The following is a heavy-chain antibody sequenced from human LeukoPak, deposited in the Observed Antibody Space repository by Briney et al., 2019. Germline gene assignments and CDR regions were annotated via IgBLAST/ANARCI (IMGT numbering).Heavy chain of an antibody. CDR3: ARARGTTGTTRIAFDI. D-gene: IGHD1-1*01. V-gene: IGHV3-30*19. Sequence: PGGSLRLSCAASGFNFSSHGMHWVRQAPGKGLEWVAVIWYDGSIKYYADSVKGRFTISRDNSKNTVYLQVDSLRPEDTAVCYCARARGTTGTTRIAFDIWGEGTMVTVSS. J-gene: IGHJ3*02. CDR1: GFNFSSHG. CDR2: IWYDGSIK.